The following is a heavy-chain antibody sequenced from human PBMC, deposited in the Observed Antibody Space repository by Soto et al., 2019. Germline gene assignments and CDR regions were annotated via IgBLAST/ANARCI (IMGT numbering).Heavy chain of an antibody. V-gene: IGHV3-23*01. CDR1: GFTFSSYA. Sequence: EVQLLESGGGLVQPGGSLRLSCAASGFTFSSYAMSWVRQAPGKGLEWVSAISGSGNRTFYADSVKGRFTISRDNSKNTLSLRMNSLIAEDTAVYYCAKDIVGGGWFSYFDHWGRGTLVTVSS. CDR2: ISGSGNRT. J-gene: IGHJ4*02. D-gene: IGHD1-26*01. CDR3: AKDIVGGGWFSYFDH.